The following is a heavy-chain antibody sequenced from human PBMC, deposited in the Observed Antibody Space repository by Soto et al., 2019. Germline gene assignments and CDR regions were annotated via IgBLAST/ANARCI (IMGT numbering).Heavy chain of an antibody. Sequence: PGGSLRLSCAASGFIFRSYGMHWVRQAPGKGLEWVAVIWYDGSNTYYADPVKGRFTISRDNSKNTLFLQMNSLRAEDKAVYYCESSAAWGRGTLVTVSS. CDR3: ESSAA. D-gene: IGHD6-19*01. CDR2: IWYDGSNT. V-gene: IGHV3-33*01. J-gene: IGHJ5*02. CDR1: GFIFRSYG.